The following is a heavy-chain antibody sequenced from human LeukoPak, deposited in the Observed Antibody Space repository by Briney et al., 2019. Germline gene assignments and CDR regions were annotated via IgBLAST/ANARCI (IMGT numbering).Heavy chain of an antibody. CDR3: AKESLAVAAFDY. Sequence: GRSLRLSCAASGFTFSSYAMSWVRQAPGKGLEWVSAISGSGGITSYADSVKGRFTISRDNSKNSLYLQMNSLRTEDTALYYCAKESLAVAAFDYWGQGTLVTVSS. CDR1: GFTFSSYA. V-gene: IGHV3-23*01. D-gene: IGHD6-19*01. J-gene: IGHJ4*02. CDR2: ISGSGGIT.